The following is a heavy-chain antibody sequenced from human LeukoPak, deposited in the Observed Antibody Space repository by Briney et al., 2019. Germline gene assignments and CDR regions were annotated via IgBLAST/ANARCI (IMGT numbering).Heavy chain of an antibody. D-gene: IGHD1-1*01. CDR1: GGSFSGYY. V-gene: IGHV4-34*01. CDR2: INHSGST. J-gene: IGHJ6*03. Sequence: SETLSLTCAVYGGSFSGYYCSWIRQPPGKGLEWIGEINHSGSTNYNPSLNGRVTISVDTSKNQFSLKLSSVTAADTAVYYCARGYKVWNYYMDVWGKGTTVTVSS. CDR3: ARGYKVWNYYMDV.